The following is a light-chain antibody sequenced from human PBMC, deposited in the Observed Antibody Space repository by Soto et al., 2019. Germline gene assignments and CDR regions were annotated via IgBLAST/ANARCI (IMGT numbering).Light chain of an antibody. J-gene: IGLJ3*02. CDR1: SSDVGGYNY. Sequence: HSALTQPPSASGSPGQSVAISCTGTSSDVGGYNYVSWYQHHPGKAPKLMIYEVSRRPSGVSDRFSGSKSGNTASLTVSGLQAEDEADYYCSSYSGSSNGVFGGGTKVTVL. V-gene: IGLV2-8*01. CDR3: SSYSGSSNGV. CDR2: EVS.